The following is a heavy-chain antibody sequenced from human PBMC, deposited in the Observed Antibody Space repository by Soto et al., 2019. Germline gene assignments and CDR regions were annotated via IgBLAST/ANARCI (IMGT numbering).Heavy chain of an antibody. Sequence: GGSLGLSCAAYGFIFSSCKMSWVRQAPGKGLEWVADITGSSDTIHYADSVKGRFTISRDNAKNSLYLQMNSLRAEDTAVYFCAKSDWFDPWGQGTLVTVSS. CDR2: ITGSSDTI. V-gene: IGHV3-48*01. J-gene: IGHJ5*02. CDR3: AKSDWFDP. CDR1: GFIFSSCK.